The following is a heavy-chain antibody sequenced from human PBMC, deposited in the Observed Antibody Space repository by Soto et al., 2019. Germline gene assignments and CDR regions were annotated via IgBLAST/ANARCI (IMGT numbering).Heavy chain of an antibody. CDR3: ARDYGIGYYYYYMDV. CDR2: ISAYNGNT. D-gene: IGHD1-26*01. J-gene: IGHJ6*03. Sequence: ASGKVSCKASGYTFTSYGFSWVRQAPGQGLEWMGWISAYNGNTNYAQKLQGRVTMTADTSTSTAYMELRSLRSDDTAVYYCARDYGIGYYYYYMDVWGKGTTVTVSS. CDR1: GYTFTSYG. V-gene: IGHV1-18*01.